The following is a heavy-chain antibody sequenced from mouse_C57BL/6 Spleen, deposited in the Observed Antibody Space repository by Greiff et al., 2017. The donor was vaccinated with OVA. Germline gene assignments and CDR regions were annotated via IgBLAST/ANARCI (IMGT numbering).Heavy chain of an antibody. D-gene: IGHD2-1*01. CDR3: ARRGGNRAMDY. J-gene: IGHJ4*01. V-gene: IGHV5-12*01. CDR2: ISNGGGST. Sequence: EVQRVESGGGLVQPGGSLKLSCAASGFTFSDYYMYWVRQTPEKRLEWVAYISNGGGSTYYPDTVKGRFTISRDNAKNTLYLQMSRLKSEDTAMYYCARRGGNRAMDYWGQGTSVTVSS. CDR1: GFTFSDYY.